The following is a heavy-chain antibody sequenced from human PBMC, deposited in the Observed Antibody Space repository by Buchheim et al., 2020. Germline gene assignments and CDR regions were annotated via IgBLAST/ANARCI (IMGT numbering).Heavy chain of an antibody. D-gene: IGHD2-2*01. J-gene: IGHJ6*02. V-gene: IGHV3-7*01. CDR3: ARSEIPYYYYYYGMDV. CDR1: GFTFSSYW. CDR2: IKQDGSEK. Sequence: EVQLVESGGGLVQPGGSLRLSCAASGFTFSSYWMSWVRQAPGKGLEWVANIKQDGSEKYYVDSVKGRFTISRDNAKSSLYLQMNSLRAEDTAVYYCARSEIPYYYYYYGMDVWGQGTT.